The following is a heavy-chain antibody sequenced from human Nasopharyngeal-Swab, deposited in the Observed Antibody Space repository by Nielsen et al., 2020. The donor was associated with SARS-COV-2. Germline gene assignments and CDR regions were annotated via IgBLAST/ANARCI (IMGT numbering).Heavy chain of an antibody. CDR2: IYTSGST. J-gene: IGHJ6*02. CDR1: GGSISSYK. Sequence: SETLSLTCPASGGSISSYKWSWIRKPAGKGLEWIGRIYTSGSTNYNPSLKSRVTMSVDTSKNQFSLKLSSVTAADTAAYYCAREGDIVVVPAAIDVWGQGTTVTVSS. V-gene: IGHV4-4*07. CDR3: AREGDIVVVPAAIDV. D-gene: IGHD2-2*01.